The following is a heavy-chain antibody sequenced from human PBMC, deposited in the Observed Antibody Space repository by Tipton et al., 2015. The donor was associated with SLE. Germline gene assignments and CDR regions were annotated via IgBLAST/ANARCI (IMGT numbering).Heavy chain of an antibody. Sequence: TLSLTCTVSGGSISSSTYYWGWIRQTPERGLEWIGYIYYSGTTYYNPSLKSRVTILVDTSKNQFSLKLSSVTAADTAVYYCARGSNYYAYWGQGTLVTVSS. V-gene: IGHV4-61*05. D-gene: IGHD3-22*01. CDR2: IYYSGTT. CDR1: GGSISSSTYY. J-gene: IGHJ4*02. CDR3: ARGSNYYAY.